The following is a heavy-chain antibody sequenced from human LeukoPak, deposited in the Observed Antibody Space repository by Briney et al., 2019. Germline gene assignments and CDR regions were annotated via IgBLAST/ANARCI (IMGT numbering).Heavy chain of an antibody. J-gene: IGHJ4*02. D-gene: IGHD2-2*01. CDR1: GGSLSGYY. CDR2: INHSGST. V-gene: IGHV4-34*01. Sequence: SETLSLTCAVYGGSLSGYYWSWIRQPPGKGLEWIGEINHSGSTNYNPSLKSRVTISVDTSKNQFSLKLSSVTAADTAVYYCARGAACSSTSCYYYVWGQGTLVTVSS. CDR3: ARGAACSSTSCYYYV.